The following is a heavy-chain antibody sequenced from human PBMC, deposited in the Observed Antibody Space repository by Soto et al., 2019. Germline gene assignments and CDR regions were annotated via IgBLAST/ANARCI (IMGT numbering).Heavy chain of an antibody. CDR3: ASEPSTVVTTVKFLQH. CDR1: GGSVSSVTYY. D-gene: IGHD4-17*01. CDR2: VDYSGST. Sequence: SETLSLTCTVSGGSVSSVTYYWSWIRQPPGKGLEWVGYVDYSGSTNYNPSLKSRVTISVDTSNNQFSLKLRSVTAADTAVYYCASEPSTVVTTVKFLQHWGQGTLVTVSS. V-gene: IGHV4-61*01. J-gene: IGHJ1*01.